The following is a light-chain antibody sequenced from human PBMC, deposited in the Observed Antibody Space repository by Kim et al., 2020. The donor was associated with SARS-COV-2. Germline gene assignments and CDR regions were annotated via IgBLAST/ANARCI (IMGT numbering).Light chain of an antibody. Sequence: RVAVSCAGNSSNVGAGFDVRWYRQLPGTAPKLLIFANNDRPSGVPDRFSGSKSGTSASLAITGLQAGDEADYFCQSYDSSLNGWVFGGGTQLTVL. V-gene: IGLV1-40*01. CDR3: QSYDSSLNGWV. CDR2: ANN. J-gene: IGLJ3*02. CDR1: SSNVGAGFD.